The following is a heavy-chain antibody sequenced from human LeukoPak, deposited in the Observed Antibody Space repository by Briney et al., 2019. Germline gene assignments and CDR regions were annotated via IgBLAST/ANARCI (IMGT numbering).Heavy chain of an antibody. CDR2: IWYDGSNK. D-gene: IGHD5-12*01. CDR3: AKDLGGGYGIFDY. Sequence: GRSLRLSCAASGFTFSSYGMHWVRQAPGKGLELVAVIWYDGSNKYYADSVKGRFTISRDNSKNTLYLQMNSLRAEDTAVYYCAKDLGGGYGIFDYWGQGTLVTVSS. J-gene: IGHJ4*02. CDR1: GFTFSSYG. V-gene: IGHV3-33*06.